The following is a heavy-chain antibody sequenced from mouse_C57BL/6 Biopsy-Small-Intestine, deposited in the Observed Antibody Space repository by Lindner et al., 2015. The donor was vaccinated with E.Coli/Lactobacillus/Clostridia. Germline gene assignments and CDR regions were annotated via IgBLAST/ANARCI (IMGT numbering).Heavy chain of an antibody. D-gene: IGHD4-1*01. CDR3: ARRVGPYAMDY. J-gene: IGHJ4*01. V-gene: IGHV1-34*02. CDR1: GYTFTGYY. Sequence: VQLQESGPELVKPGDSVKMSCKASGYTFTGYYMDWVKQSHGKSLEWIGYNYPNNGVTSYNQKFKGKATLTVDKSSSTAYMELHSLTSEDSAVYYCARRVGPYAMDYWGQGTSVTVSS. CDR2: NYPNNGVT.